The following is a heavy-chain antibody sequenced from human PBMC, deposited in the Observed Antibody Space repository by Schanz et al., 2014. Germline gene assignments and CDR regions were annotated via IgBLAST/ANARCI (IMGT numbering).Heavy chain of an antibody. Sequence: EVQLVESGGGLVQPGGSLRLSCAVSGFTVSSNYMSWVRQAPGKGLEWVSVIFSGGSTYYADSVKGRFTISRDNSKNTMDLQMNSLRAEDTAVYYCARSGVDVWGQGTTVTVSS. CDR3: ARSGVDV. V-gene: IGHV3-66*01. CDR2: IFSGGST. J-gene: IGHJ6*02. D-gene: IGHD3-10*01. CDR1: GFTVSSNY.